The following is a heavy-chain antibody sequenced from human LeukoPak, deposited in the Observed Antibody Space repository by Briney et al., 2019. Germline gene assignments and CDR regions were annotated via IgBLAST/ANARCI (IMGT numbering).Heavy chain of an antibody. J-gene: IGHJ4*02. CDR2: TYYRSKWYN. CDR1: GDSVSSNSAA. D-gene: IGHD6-13*01. CDR3: AREPSVVAAAGTFDY. Sequence: SQTLSLTCALSGDSVSSNSAASNWIRQSPSRGLEWLERTYYRSKWYNDYAVSVKSRITINPDTSKNQFSLQLNSVTPEATAVYYCAREPSVVAAAGTFDYWGQGTLVTVSS. V-gene: IGHV6-1*01.